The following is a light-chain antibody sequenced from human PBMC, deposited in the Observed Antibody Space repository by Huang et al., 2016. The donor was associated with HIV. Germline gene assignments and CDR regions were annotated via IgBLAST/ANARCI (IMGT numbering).Light chain of an antibody. V-gene: IGKV3-20*01. J-gene: IGKJ1*01. CDR3: QQHGDSRT. CDR2: GAG. Sequence: DSVLTQSPGTLSLSPGERATLACRARQRVYSNYLAWCQQRPGQAPRLLSYGAGNRATGHPDRFSGSGSGTDFTLTISRLEPEDFAVYYCQQHGDSRTFGQGTKVEIK. CDR1: QRVYSNY.